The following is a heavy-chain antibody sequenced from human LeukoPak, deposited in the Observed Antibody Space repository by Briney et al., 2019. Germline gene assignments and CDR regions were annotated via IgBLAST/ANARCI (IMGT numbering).Heavy chain of an antibody. CDR2: ISYDGSNK. CDR1: GFTFSSYA. J-gene: IGHJ4*02. V-gene: IGHV3-30-3*01. D-gene: IGHD2-2*02. Sequence: GGSLRLSCAASGFTFSSYAMHWVRQVPGKGLEWVAVISYDGSNKYYADSVKGRFTISRDNSKNTLYLQMNSLRAEDTAVYYCARDSFGIVPAAINYWGQGTLVTVSS. CDR3: ARDSFGIVPAAINY.